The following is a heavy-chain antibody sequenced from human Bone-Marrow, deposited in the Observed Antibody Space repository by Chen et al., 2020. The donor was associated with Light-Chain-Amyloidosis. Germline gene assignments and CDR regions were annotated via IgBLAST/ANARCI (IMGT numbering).Heavy chain of an antibody. D-gene: IGHD4-17*01. V-gene: IGHV3-23*01. CDR3: AKVPPTVTTVIYYYMDV. CDR1: GFSFSSYA. Sequence: EVKLLESGGGLVQPGGSLRLSCAASGFSFSSYAMSWVRQAPGKGLEWVSAISGSGGSTYYADSVKGRFTISRDNSKNTLYLQMNSLRAEDTAVYYCAKVPPTVTTVIYYYMDVWGKGTTVTVSS. J-gene: IGHJ6*03. CDR2: ISGSGGST.